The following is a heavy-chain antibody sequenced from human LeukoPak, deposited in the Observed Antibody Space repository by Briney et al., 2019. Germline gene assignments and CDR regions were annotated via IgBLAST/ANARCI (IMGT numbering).Heavy chain of an antibody. Sequence: ASVKVSCKASGYTFTGYYMHWVRQAPGQGLEWMGWINPNSGGTNYAQKFQGRVTMTRDTSISTAYMELSRLRSDDTAVYYCARAIAGYSSSWLDGAFDIWGQGTMVTVSS. J-gene: IGHJ3*02. CDR3: ARAIAGYSSSWLDGAFDI. D-gene: IGHD6-13*01. V-gene: IGHV1-2*02. CDR2: INPNSGGT. CDR1: GYTFTGYY.